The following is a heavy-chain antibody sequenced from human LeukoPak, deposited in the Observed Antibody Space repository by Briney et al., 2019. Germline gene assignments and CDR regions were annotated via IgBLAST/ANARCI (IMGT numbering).Heavy chain of an antibody. D-gene: IGHD3-22*01. V-gene: IGHV4-59*01. Sequence: SETLSLTCTVSGGSISSYYCSWIRQPPGKGLEWIGYTYHSGSTNYNPSLKSRVTISVDTSKNQFSLKLSSVTAADTAVYYCARLHYDSSGYYYFDYWGQGTLVTVSS. CDR2: TYHSGST. J-gene: IGHJ4*02. CDR3: ARLHYDSSGYYYFDY. CDR1: GGSISSYY.